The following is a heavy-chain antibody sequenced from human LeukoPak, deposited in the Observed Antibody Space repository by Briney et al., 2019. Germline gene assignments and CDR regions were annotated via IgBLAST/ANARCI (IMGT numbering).Heavy chain of an antibody. D-gene: IGHD5/OR15-5a*01. J-gene: IGHJ2*01. CDR2: IYTSGST. CDR3: ARAEVYGFWYFDL. V-gene: IGHV4-61*02. Sequence: SETLSLTCTVSGGSISSGSYYWSWIRQPAGKGLEWIGRIYTSGSTNYNPSLKSRVTVSVDTSKNQFSLKLSSVTAADTAVYYCARAEVYGFWYFDLWGRGTLVTVSS. CDR1: GGSISSGSYY.